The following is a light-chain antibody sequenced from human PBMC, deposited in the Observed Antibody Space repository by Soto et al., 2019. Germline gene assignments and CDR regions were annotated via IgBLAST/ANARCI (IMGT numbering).Light chain of an antibody. CDR1: QSVNSNY. V-gene: IGKV3-20*01. CDR3: QQYGSSPYT. J-gene: IGKJ2*01. CDR2: GAS. Sequence: EIVLTQSPGTLSLSAGERATLSCRASQSVNSNYFAWYQQKPGQAPRLLIYGASSRATDIPDRFSGSGSGTDFTLTISRLEPEDFAVYYCQQYGSSPYTFGQGTKLEIK.